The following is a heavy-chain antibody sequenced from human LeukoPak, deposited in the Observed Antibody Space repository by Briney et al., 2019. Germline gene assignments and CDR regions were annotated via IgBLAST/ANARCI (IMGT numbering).Heavy chain of an antibody. CDR1: GGSISSGSYY. D-gene: IGHD3-3*01. V-gene: IGHV4-61*02. CDR3: ARWGPDFWSGYYID. Sequence: SQALSLTCTVSGGSISSGSYYWSWIRQPAGTGLEWLGRIYTSGSTNYNPSLKSRVTISVDTSKNQFSLKLSSVTAADTAVYYCARWGPDFWSGYYIDWGQGTLVTVSS. CDR2: IYTSGST. J-gene: IGHJ4*02.